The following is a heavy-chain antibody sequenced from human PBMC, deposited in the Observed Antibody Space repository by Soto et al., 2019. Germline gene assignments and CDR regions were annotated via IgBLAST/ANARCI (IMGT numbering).Heavy chain of an antibody. CDR2: IRSKANSYAI. J-gene: IGHJ4*02. CDR1: GFTFSGSA. V-gene: IGHV3-73*01. Sequence: PGGSLRLSCAASGFTFSGSAMHWVPQASGKXLEWVGRIRSKANSYAIAYAVSVKGRFTISRDDSRNTAYLRMNSLKAEDTAVYYCARGVYDFWSGHPKGLDYWGQGTVVTVSS. D-gene: IGHD3-3*01. CDR3: ARGVYDFWSGHPKGLDY.